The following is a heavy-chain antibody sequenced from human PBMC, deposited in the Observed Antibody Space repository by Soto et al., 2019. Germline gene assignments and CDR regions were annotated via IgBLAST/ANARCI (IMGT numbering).Heavy chain of an antibody. V-gene: IGHV1-69*06. CDR2: IIPIFGTA. CDR1: GGTFSSYA. J-gene: IGHJ6*02. D-gene: IGHD3-22*01. CDR3: ASRHYYDSSGYYPAYYGMDV. Sequence: QVQLVQSGAEVKKPGSSVKVSCKASGGTFSSYAISWVRQAPGQGLEWMGGIIPIFGTANYAQKFQGRVTITADKSTSTAYMELSSLRSEDTAVYYCASRHYYDSSGYYPAYYGMDVWGQGTTVTVSS.